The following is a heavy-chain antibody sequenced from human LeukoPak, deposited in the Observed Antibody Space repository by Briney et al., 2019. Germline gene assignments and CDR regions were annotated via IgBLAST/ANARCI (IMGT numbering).Heavy chain of an antibody. CDR3: ARGRRDIAMVSFHSDY. J-gene: IGHJ4*02. D-gene: IGHD5-18*01. Sequence: ASVKVSFKASGYTFTGYYMLWVRQAPGQGLEWMGWINPSTGGTNYAQKFQGRVTMTRDTSISTAYMELSRLRSDDTAVYYCARGRRDIAMVSFHSDYWGQGILVTVSS. CDR1: GYTFTGYY. V-gene: IGHV1-2*02. CDR2: INPSTGGT.